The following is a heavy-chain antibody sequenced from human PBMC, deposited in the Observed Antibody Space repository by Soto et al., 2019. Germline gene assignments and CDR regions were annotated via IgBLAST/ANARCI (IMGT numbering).Heavy chain of an antibody. CDR2: IYYSGST. J-gene: IGHJ4*02. CDR3: TRVGGYYGDYPNFDY. CDR1: GSPIRPYY. V-gene: IGHV4-59*01. Sequence: SETLSLTCSVSGSPIRPYYWSWIRQPPGKGLEWIGNIYYSGSTNYNPSLKSRVIMSVASSKNQVSLRLDSVTAADTAVYYRTRVGGYYGDYPNFDYWGQGALVTVSS. D-gene: IGHD4-17*01.